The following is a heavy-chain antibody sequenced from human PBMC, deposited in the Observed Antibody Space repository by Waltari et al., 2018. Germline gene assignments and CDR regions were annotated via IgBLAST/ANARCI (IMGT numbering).Heavy chain of an antibody. Sequence: EVQLAESGGGLVQPGGTLRLSCAASGFTFSDDYMDWVRQAPGKGLEWIGRIRNKANGYTTEYAASVNGRFIISRDDSKNSLYLQMNSLQTEDTAMYYCVRAQNSRSDHWGQGTLVTVSS. CDR1: GFTFSDDY. V-gene: IGHV3-72*01. CDR3: VRAQNSRSDH. CDR2: IRNKANGYTT. D-gene: IGHD5-18*01. J-gene: IGHJ4*02.